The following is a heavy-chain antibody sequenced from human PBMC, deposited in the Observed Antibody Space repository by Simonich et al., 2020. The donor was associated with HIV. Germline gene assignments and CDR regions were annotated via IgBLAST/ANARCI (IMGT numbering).Heavy chain of an antibody. V-gene: IGHV4-34*11. J-gene: IGHJ6*03. CDR1: GGSFSSHY. CDR3: SRGVSGTAYFYYFMDV. D-gene: IGHD1-1*01. CDR2: IYYSGST. Sequence: QVQLQQWGAGLLKPSETLSLTCAVYGGSFSSHYWNWIRQTPGKGLEWIGYIYYSGSTNYNPSFKSRVAMSVDTSKNQFSLKLSSVTAADTAVYYCSRGVSGTAYFYYFMDVWGKGTTVTVSS.